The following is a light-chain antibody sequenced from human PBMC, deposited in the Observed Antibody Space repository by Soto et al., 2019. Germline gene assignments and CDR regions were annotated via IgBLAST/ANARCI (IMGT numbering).Light chain of an antibody. CDR3: QQYNNWPFS. CDR1: QSVSSN. CDR2: GAS. J-gene: IGKJ5*01. V-gene: IGKV3D-15*01. Sequence: ESVLTQSPVTLSLSPGERATLSCKASQSVSSNYLAWYQQKPGQAPRLLIYGASTRATGIPDRFSGSGSGTEFTLTISGLQSEDFALYFCQQYNNWPFSFGPGTRLEIK.